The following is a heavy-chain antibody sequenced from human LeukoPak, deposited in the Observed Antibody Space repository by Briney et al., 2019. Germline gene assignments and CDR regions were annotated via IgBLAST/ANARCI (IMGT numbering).Heavy chain of an antibody. D-gene: IGHD2/OR15-2a*01. V-gene: IGHV3-74*01. CDR3: VSFYETY. Sequence: GGSLRLSCAASGIYWMHWVRQAPGKGLVWVSHINSDGSWTSYADSVKGRFTISKDNAKNTVYLQMNSLRAEDTAVYYCVSFYETYWGRGTLVTVSS. CDR1: GIYW. J-gene: IGHJ4*02. CDR2: INSDGSWT.